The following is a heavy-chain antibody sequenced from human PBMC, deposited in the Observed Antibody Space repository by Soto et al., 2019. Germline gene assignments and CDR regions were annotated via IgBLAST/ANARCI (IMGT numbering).Heavy chain of an antibody. Sequence: EAQLVESGGALVQPGGSLRLSCAVSGFTFTSYSMSWVRQAPGEGLEWVANIRQDGHEKYYVDSVRGRFTISRDNAQNSLYLQMDSLRAEDTAMYYCARDLPGYCSTTNCYYYFDFWGQGTLVTVSS. CDR2: IRQDGHEK. V-gene: IGHV3-7*03. CDR1: GFTFTSYS. CDR3: ARDLPGYCSTTNCYYYFDF. J-gene: IGHJ4*02. D-gene: IGHD2-2*01.